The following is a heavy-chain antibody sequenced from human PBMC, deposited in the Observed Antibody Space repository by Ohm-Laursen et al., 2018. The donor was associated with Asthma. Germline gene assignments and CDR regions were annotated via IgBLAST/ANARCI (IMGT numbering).Heavy chain of an antibody. J-gene: IGHJ4*02. CDR1: GFTFSSYA. CDR2: ISYDGSNK. V-gene: IGHV3-30-3*01. D-gene: IGHD3-10*01. CDR3: ARDSHRWFGPTPFPDY. Sequence: SLRLSCAASGFTFSSYAMHWVRQAPGKGLEWVAVISYDGSNKYYADSVKGRFTISRDNSKNTLYLQMNSLRAEDTAVYYCARDSHRWFGPTPFPDYWGQGTLVTVSS.